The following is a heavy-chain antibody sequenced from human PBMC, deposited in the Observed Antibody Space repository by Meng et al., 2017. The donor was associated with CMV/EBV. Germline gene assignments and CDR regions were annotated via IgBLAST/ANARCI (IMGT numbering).Heavy chain of an antibody. V-gene: IGHV1-2*02. CDR1: GYTFTGYY. CDR3: ARAYTNWNYDWFDP. CDR2: INPNSGGT. D-gene: IGHD1-7*01. Sequence: ASVKVSCKASGYTFTGYYMHWVRQAPGQGLEWMGWINPNSGGTNYAQKFQGRVTMTRDTSISTAYMELSRLRSDDTAVYYCARAYTNWNYDWFDPWGQGTLVTSPQ. J-gene: IGHJ5*02.